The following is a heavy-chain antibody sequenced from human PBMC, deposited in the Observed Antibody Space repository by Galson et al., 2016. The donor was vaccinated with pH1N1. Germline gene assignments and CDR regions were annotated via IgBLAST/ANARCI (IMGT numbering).Heavy chain of an antibody. V-gene: IGHV1-69*06. CDR3: ARGYSYHNNDGFDL. CDR1: GGIFNSFG. CDR2: IVAIFGTT. D-gene: IGHD5-18*01. J-gene: IGHJ3*01. Sequence: SVKVSCKATGGIFNSFGISWVRQAPGQGLEWMGGIVAIFGTTNYVQKFQGRVTITADKSSSTVYMEVNRLTSQDTAVYYCARGYSYHNNDGFDLWGQGTMVTVSA.